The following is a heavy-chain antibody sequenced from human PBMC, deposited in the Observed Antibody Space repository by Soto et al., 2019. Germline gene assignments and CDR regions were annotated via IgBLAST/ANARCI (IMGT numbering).Heavy chain of an antibody. D-gene: IGHD2-2*01. CDR3: AVFTSPLP. CDR2: INRSGGST. CDR1: GYTFTSYY. V-gene: IGHV1-46*01. J-gene: IGHJ5*02. Sequence: QVQLVQSGAEVKKPGASVKDSCKASGYTFTSYYMHWVRHAPGQGLAWMGIINRSGGSTSYAQKCQGRVTMTRDTSRSTVYMELISLSSEDPAVYYCAVFTSPLPWGQGTLVTVSS.